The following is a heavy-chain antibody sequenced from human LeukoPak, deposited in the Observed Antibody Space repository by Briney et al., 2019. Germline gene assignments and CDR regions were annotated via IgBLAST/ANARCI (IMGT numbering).Heavy chain of an antibody. CDR1: GGTFSSYA. D-gene: IGHD1-26*01. CDR3: ARPQGGELAGPFDY. V-gene: IGHV1-69*06. Sequence: SVKVSCKASGGTFSSYAISWVRQAPGQGLEWMGGIIPIFGTANYAQKFQGRVTITADKSTSTAYMELSSLRSEDTAVYYCARPQGGELAGPFDYWGQGTLVTVSS. CDR2: IIPIFGTA. J-gene: IGHJ4*02.